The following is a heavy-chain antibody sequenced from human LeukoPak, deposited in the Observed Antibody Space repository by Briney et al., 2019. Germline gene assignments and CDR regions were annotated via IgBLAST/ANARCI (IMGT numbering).Heavy chain of an antibody. CDR1: GYTFTGYY. J-gene: IGHJ4*02. V-gene: IGHV1-2*02. Sequence: ASVKVSCKASGYTFTGYYMHWVRQAPGQGLEWMGWINPNRGGTNYAQKFQGRVTMTRDTSISTAYMELSRLRSDDTAVYYCARGRRGGGYLYYFDYWGQGTLVTVSS. CDR2: INPNRGGT. D-gene: IGHD5-12*01. CDR3: ARGRRGGGYLYYFDY.